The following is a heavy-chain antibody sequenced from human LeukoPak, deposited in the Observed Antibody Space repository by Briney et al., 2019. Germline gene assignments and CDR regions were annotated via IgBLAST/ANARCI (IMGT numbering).Heavy chain of an antibody. V-gene: IGHV3-30*03. CDR2: ISYDGSNK. Sequence: GGSLRLSCAASGFTFSSYGMHWVRQAPGKGLEWVAVISYDGSNKHYADSVKGRFTISRDNAKNSLYLQMNSLRAEDTAVYYCARASDYGDYFDYWGQGTLITVSS. D-gene: IGHD4-17*01. CDR1: GFTFSSYG. J-gene: IGHJ4*02. CDR3: ARASDYGDYFDY.